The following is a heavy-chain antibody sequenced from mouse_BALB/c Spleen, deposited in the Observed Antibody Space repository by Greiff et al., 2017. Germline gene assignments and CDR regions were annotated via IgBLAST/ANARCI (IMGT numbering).Heavy chain of an antibody. CDR3: ARGLLLRSYAMDY. D-gene: IGHD1-1*01. CDR1: GFTFSSFG. CDR2: ISSGSSTI. V-gene: IGHV5-17*02. Sequence: EVKVEESGGGLVQPGGSRKLSCAASGFTFSSFGMHWVRQAPEKGLEWVAYISSGSSTIYYADTVKGRFTISRDNPKNTLFLQMTSLRSEDTAMYYCARGLLLRSYAMDYWGQGTSVTVSS. J-gene: IGHJ4*01.